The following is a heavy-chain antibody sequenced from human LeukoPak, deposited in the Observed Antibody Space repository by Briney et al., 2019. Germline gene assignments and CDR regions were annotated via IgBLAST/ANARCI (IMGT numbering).Heavy chain of an antibody. Sequence: ASVKVSCKVSGYTLTELSMHWVRQAPGKGLEWMGGFDPEDGETIYAQKFQGRVTKTEDTSTDTAYMELSSLRSEDTAVYYCAPYYYDSSGYIHNWFDPWRQGTLVTVSS. CDR1: GYTLTELS. V-gene: IGHV1-24*01. CDR2: FDPEDGET. J-gene: IGHJ5*02. D-gene: IGHD3-22*01. CDR3: APYYYDSSGYIHNWFDP.